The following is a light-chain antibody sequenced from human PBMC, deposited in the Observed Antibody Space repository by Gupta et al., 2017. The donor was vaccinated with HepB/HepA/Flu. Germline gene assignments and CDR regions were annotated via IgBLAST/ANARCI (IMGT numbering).Light chain of an antibody. V-gene: IGKV1-12*01. CDR1: QYIDTW. CDR2: AAS. CDR3: QHAYRFPTT. J-gene: IGKJ5*01. Sequence: DIQVTQSPSSVSASVGARVTSSCRASQYIDTWLAWYQQKPGKAPNLLINAASILQSGVPSRFSGSGSGTYFILTINRLQPEDSATYFCQHAYRFPTTFGQGTRLEIK.